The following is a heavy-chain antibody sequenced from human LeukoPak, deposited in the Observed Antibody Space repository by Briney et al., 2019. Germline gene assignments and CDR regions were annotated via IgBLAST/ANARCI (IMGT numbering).Heavy chain of an antibody. CDR3: ARLASSLFLDY. V-gene: IGHV4-59*08. Sequence: PSETLSLTCTVSGGSISSYYWSWIRQPPGKGLEWIGYIYYSGSTNYSPSLKSRVTISVDTSKNQFSLKLSSVTAADTAVYYCARLASSLFLDYWGQGTLVTVSS. CDR1: GGSISSYY. CDR2: IYYSGST. J-gene: IGHJ4*02. D-gene: IGHD2-21*01.